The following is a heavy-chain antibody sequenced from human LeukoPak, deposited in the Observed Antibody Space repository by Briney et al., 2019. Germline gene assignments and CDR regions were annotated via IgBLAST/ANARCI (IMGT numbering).Heavy chain of an antibody. CDR2: MNPNSANT. V-gene: IGHV1-8*01. Sequence: ASVKVSCKASGYTFASFDINWVRQATGQGLEWMGWMNPNSANTGYTQKFQGRVTMTRNTSVSTVYMELSSLRSEDTAVYYCARGFRSSGDGTDVWGQGTTVTVSS. CDR1: GYTFASFD. CDR3: ARGFRSSGDGTDV. J-gene: IGHJ6*02. D-gene: IGHD6-25*01.